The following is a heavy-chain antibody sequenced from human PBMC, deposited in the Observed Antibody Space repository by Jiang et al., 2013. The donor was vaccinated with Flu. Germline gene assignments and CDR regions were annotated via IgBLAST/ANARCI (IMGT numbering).Heavy chain of an antibody. Sequence: GPGLVKPSQTLSLTCTVSGGSISSGDYYWSWIRQPPGKGLEWIGYIYYSGSTYYNPSLKSRVTISVDTSKNQFSLKLSSVTAADTAVYYCARVDSYNWNHGGWFDPVGPGNPGHRLL. D-gene: IGHD1-14*01. CDR3: ARVDSYNWNHGGWFDP. V-gene: IGHV4-30-4*01. CDR2: IYYSGST. J-gene: IGHJ5*02. CDR1: GGSISSGDYY.